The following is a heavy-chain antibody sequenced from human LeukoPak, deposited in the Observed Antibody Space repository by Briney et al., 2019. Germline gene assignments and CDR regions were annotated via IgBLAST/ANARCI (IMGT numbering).Heavy chain of an antibody. D-gene: IGHD3-3*01. Sequence: PGGSLRLSCAASGFTFSNYWMNWVRQAPGKGLEWVANIKQDGSEKYYVDSVKGRFTISRDNAKNSLYLQMNSLRAEDTAVYYCARDERYYDFWSGYSLYYYYMDVWGKGTTVTVSS. J-gene: IGHJ6*03. CDR2: IKQDGSEK. CDR3: ARDERYYDFWSGYSLYYYYMDV. V-gene: IGHV3-7*01. CDR1: GFTFSNYW.